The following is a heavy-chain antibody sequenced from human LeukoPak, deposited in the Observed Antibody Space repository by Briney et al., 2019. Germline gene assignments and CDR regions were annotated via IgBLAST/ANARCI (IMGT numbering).Heavy chain of an antibody. V-gene: IGHV3-48*01. CDR3: AKGGKWDVTPFDY. Sequence: GGSLRLSCAASGFTFSSYSMNWVRQAPGKGLEWVSYISSGSSTTYYADSVKGRFTISKDNAKNSLFLQMNSLRAEDTAVYYCAKGGKWDVTPFDYWGQGTLVTVSS. CDR1: GFTFSSYS. J-gene: IGHJ4*02. CDR2: ISSGSSTT. D-gene: IGHD1-26*01.